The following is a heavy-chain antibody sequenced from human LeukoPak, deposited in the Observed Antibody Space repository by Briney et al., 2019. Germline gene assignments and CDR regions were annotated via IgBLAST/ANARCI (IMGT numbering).Heavy chain of an antibody. CDR2: MTSSGNTI. Sequence: GGSLRVSCVVSGITFSGYSMIWVRPAPGKGLEWLSFMTSSGNTIFYADSVRGRFTISRDNAKNTLYLQMNSLRVEDTAVYYCAKESPGQLRVCDYWGNVTLVTVSS. CDR1: GITFSGYS. V-gene: IGHV3-48*01. CDR3: AKESPGQLRVCDY. J-gene: IGHJ4*01. D-gene: IGHD4-23*01.